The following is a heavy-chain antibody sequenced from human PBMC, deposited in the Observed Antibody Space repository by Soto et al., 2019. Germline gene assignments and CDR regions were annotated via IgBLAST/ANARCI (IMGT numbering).Heavy chain of an antibody. D-gene: IGHD3-9*01. Sequence: QVQLVQSGAEVKKPGSSVKVSCKASGGTFSSYAISWVRQAPGQGLEWMGGIIPIFGTANYAQKFQGRVTITAEKSTSTDYMELSSLRSEDTAVYYCASGGLRYFDWLSPSRFDPWGQGTLVTVSS. CDR2: IIPIFGTA. CDR3: ASGGLRYFDWLSPSRFDP. V-gene: IGHV1-69*06. J-gene: IGHJ5*02. CDR1: GGTFSSYA.